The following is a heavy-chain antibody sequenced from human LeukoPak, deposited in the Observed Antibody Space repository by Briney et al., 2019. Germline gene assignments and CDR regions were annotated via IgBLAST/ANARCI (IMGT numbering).Heavy chain of an antibody. CDR2: VYYSGTT. D-gene: IGHD3-3*01. V-gene: IGHV4-39*01. CDR1: GGAISSGTYY. J-gene: IGHJ4*02. CDR3: AGKGVESVYFDY. Sequence: SETLSLTCTVSGGAISSGTYYWGWIRQPPGKGLEWIGSVYYSGTTYYNPSLKSRVTISVDTSKNQFSLKLSSVTAADTAVYYCAGKGVESVYFDYWGQGTLVTVSS.